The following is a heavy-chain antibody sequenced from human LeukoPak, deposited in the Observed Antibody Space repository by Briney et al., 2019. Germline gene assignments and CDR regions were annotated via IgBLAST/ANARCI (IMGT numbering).Heavy chain of an antibody. CDR2: IYYSGST. Sequence: SETLSLTCTVSGGSISSSSYYWGWIRQPPGKGLEWIGCIYYSGSTYYNPSLKSRVTISVDTSKNQFSLKLSSVTAADTAVYYCARHPGVKLEPNNWFDSWGQGTLVTVSS. CDR3: ARHPGVKLEPNNWFDS. D-gene: IGHD1-1*01. CDR1: GGSISSSSYY. J-gene: IGHJ5*01. V-gene: IGHV4-39*01.